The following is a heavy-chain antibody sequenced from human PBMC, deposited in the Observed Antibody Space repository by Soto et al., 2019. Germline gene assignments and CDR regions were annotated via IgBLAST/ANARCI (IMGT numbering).Heavy chain of an antibody. CDR1: GYSFTSYW. J-gene: IGHJ4*02. CDR2: IYPGDSDT. D-gene: IGHD4-17*01. V-gene: IGHV5-51*01. CDR3: ARANEYGEYGGTRTPFGLHAKYYFDY. Sequence: PGESLKISCKGSGYSFTSYWIGWVRQMPGKGLEWMGIIYPGDSDTRYSPSFQGQVTISADKSISTAYLQWSSLKASDTAMHYCARANEYGEYGGTRTPFGLHAKYYFDYWGQGTLVTVSS.